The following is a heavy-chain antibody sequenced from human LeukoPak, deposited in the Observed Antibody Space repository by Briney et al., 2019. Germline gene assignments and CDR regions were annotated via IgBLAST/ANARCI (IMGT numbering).Heavy chain of an antibody. V-gene: IGHV3-7*01. CDR3: ARKTVAVAGKFDY. CDR2: IKQDGSER. D-gene: IGHD6-19*01. Sequence: PGGSLRLSCAASGFTFNTYWMSWVRRAPGKGLEWLANIKQDGSERYYADSVKGRFTISRDNAKISLYLQMNSLRAEDTAVYYCARKTVAVAGKFDYWGQGTLVTVSS. CDR1: GFTFNTYW. J-gene: IGHJ4*02.